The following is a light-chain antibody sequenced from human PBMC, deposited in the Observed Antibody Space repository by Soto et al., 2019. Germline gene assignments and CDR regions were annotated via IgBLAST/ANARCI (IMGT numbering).Light chain of an antibody. V-gene: IGLV2-8*01. CDR3: SSYADSNYV. Sequence: QSALTQPPSASGSPGQSVTISCTGTSSDVGGYNYVSWYQQHPGKAPKLLIYEVTKRPSGVPDRFSSSKSGNTASLTVSGLQAEDEADYYCSSYADSNYVFGTGTKHTVL. CDR1: SSDVGGYNY. CDR2: EVT. J-gene: IGLJ1*01.